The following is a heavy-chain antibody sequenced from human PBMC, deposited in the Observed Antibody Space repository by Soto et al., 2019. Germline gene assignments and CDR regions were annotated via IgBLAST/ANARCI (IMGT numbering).Heavy chain of an antibody. Sequence: ASVKVSCKASGYTFTSYYMHWVRQAPGQGLEWMGIINPSGGSTSYAQKFQGRVTMTRDTSTSTVYMELSSLRSEDTAVYYCARGPDIVVVVAATYFDYWGQGTLVTVSS. CDR2: INPSGGST. V-gene: IGHV1-46*01. D-gene: IGHD2-15*01. CDR1: GYTFTSYY. CDR3: ARGPDIVVVVAATYFDY. J-gene: IGHJ4*02.